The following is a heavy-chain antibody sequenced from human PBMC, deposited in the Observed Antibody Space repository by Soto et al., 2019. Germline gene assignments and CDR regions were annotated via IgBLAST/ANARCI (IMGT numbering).Heavy chain of an antibody. CDR2: INHSGST. V-gene: IGHV4-34*01. Sequence: QVQLQQWGAGLLKPSETLSLTCAVYGGSFSGYYWSWIRQPPGKGLEWIGEINHSGSTNYNTSLKSRVTISVDTSKNQFSLKLSSVTAADTAVYYCAREGAYRAARRIDYWGQGTLVTVSS. D-gene: IGHD6-6*01. J-gene: IGHJ4*02. CDR1: GGSFSGYY. CDR3: AREGAYRAARRIDY.